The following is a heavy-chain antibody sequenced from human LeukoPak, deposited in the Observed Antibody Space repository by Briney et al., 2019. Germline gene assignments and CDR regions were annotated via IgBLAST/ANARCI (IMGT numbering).Heavy chain of an antibody. CDR1: GGSFSGYY. V-gene: IGHV4-34*01. D-gene: IGHD5-18*01. CDR2: INHSGST. CDR3: ARGLGKFFGYSYGYVGSYFDY. Sequence: SETLSLTCAVYGGSFSGYYWSWIRQPPGKGLEWIGEINHSGSTNYNPSLKSRVTISVDTSKNQFSLKLSSVTAADTAVYYCARGLGKFFGYSYGYVGSYFDYWGQGTLVTVSS. J-gene: IGHJ4*02.